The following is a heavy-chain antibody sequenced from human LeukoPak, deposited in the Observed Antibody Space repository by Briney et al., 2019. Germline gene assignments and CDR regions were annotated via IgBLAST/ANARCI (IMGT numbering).Heavy chain of an antibody. V-gene: IGHV3-23*01. CDR1: GFTFSSYA. Sequence: GGSLRLSCAASGFTFSSYAMSWVRQAPGKGLEWVSTFSGSGGNTYYADSVKGRFTISRDNSKDTLYLQMNSLRAEDTAIYYCAKALYDSPLAGDPWGQGTLVTVSS. D-gene: IGHD3-22*01. CDR3: AKALYDSPLAGDP. J-gene: IGHJ5*02. CDR2: FSGSGGNT.